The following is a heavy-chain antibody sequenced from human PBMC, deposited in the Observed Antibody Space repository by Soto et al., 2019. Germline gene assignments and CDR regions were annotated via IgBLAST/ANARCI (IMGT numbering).Heavy chain of an antibody. D-gene: IGHD4-17*01. CDR3: ARDSGMTTVTTNFDY. Sequence: ASVKVSCKASGYTFTSYGISWVRQAPGQGLEWMGWISAYNGNTNYAQKLQDRVTMTTDTSTSTAYMELRSLRSDDTAVYYCARDSGMTTVTTNFDYWGQGTLVTVSS. J-gene: IGHJ4*02. CDR1: GYTFTSYG. CDR2: ISAYNGNT. V-gene: IGHV1-18*04.